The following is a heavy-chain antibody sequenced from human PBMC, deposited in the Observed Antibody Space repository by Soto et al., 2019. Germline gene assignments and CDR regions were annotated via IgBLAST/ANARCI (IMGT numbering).Heavy chain of an antibody. CDR3: ARMVYAISVPYYYYGMDV. CDR2: IWYDGSNK. D-gene: IGHD2-8*01. J-gene: IGHJ6*02. V-gene: IGHV3-33*01. Sequence: GGSLRLSCAASGFTFSSYGMHWVRQAPGKGLEWVAVIWYDGSNKYYADSVKGRFTISRDNSKNTLYLQMNSLRAEDTAVYYCARMVYAISVPYYYYGMDVWGQGTTVTVSS. CDR1: GFTFSSYG.